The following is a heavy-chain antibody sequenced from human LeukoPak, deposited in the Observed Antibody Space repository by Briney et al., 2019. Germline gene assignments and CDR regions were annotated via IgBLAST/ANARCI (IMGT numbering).Heavy chain of an antibody. Sequence: GGSLRLSCAASGFTFDDYAMHWVRQAPGKGLEWVSGISWNSGSIGYADSVKGRFTISRDNAKNSLYPQMNSLRAEDTALYYCAKSAYYSSYDAFDIWGQGTMVTVSS. J-gene: IGHJ3*02. V-gene: IGHV3-9*01. CDR2: ISWNSGSI. D-gene: IGHD3-22*01. CDR1: GFTFDDYA. CDR3: AKSAYYSSYDAFDI.